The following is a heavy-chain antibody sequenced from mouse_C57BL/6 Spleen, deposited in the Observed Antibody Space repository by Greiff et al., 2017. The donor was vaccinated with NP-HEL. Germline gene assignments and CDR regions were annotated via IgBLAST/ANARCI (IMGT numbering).Heavy chain of an antibody. J-gene: IGHJ2*01. CDR2: IDPSDSET. V-gene: IGHV1-52*01. D-gene: IGHD2-12*01. Sequence: QVQLKQSGAELVRPGSSVKLSCKASGYTFTSYWMHWVKQRPIQGLEWIGNIDPSDSETHYNQKFKDKATLTVAKSSSTAYMQLSSLTSEDSAVYYCARNSEYFDYWGQGTTLTVSS. CDR3: ARNSEYFDY. CDR1: GYTFTSYW.